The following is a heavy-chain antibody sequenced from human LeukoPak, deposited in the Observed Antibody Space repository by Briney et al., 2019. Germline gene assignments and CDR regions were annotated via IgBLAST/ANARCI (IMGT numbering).Heavy chain of an antibody. CDR2: ISWNSGSI. J-gene: IGHJ4*02. D-gene: IGHD2-15*01. CDR3: AKEKRSGGSSYDY. Sequence: PGGSLRLSCAASGLTFDDYAMHWVRQAPGKGLEWVSGISWNSGSIGYADSVKGRFTISRDNAKNSLYLQMNSLRAEDTALYYCAKEKRSGGSSYDYWGQGTLVTVSS. V-gene: IGHV3-9*01. CDR1: GLTFDDYA.